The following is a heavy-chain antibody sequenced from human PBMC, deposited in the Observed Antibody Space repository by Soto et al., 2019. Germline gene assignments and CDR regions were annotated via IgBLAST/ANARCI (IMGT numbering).Heavy chain of an antibody. CDR2: IWYDGSNK. J-gene: IGHJ6*03. D-gene: IGHD3-9*01. CDR1: GFSFSNYG. CDR3: ARDLELVVRGSVGYMDV. Sequence: GGSLRLSCAASGFSFSNYGMHWVRQAPGKGLDWVAVIWYDGSNKYYADSVKGRFTISRDNSKNALYLQMNSLRAEDTAVYFCARDLELVVRGSVGYMDVWGKGTTVTVSS. V-gene: IGHV3-33*01.